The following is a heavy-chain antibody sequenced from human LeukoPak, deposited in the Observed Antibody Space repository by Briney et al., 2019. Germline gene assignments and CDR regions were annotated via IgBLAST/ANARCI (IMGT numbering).Heavy chain of an antibody. CDR1: GFTFNNNA. Sequence: GGSLRLSCTASGFTFNNNAMSWVRQAPGKGLEWVSAINGGGDATEYTDSVKSRFTISRDNSKNTLYLQMNSLRPEDTAVYYCARCTASCYANAFDVWGQGTLLTVSS. J-gene: IGHJ3*01. V-gene: IGHV3-23*01. D-gene: IGHD2-2*01. CDR3: ARCTASCYANAFDV. CDR2: INGGGDAT.